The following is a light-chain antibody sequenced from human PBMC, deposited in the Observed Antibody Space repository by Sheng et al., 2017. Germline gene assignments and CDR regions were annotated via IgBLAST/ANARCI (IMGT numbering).Light chain of an antibody. V-gene: IGKV4-1*01. Sequence: DIVLTQFPDSLTVSLGERATITCSPSQNILGTSNNKYYLAWYQQKAGQPPRLLFYWTSIRESGVPERFSGGRSGTEFTLTITSLQAEDVAVYYCQQYYSPPMTFGQGTRVEI. CDR2: WTS. J-gene: IGKJ1*01. CDR1: QNILGTSNNKYY. CDR3: QQYYSPPMT.